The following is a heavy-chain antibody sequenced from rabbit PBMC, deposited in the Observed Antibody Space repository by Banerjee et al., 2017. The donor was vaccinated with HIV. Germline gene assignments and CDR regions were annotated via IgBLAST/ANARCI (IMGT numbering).Heavy chain of an antibody. CDR3: AREYPSSRGYHL. D-gene: IGHD1-1*01. CDR2: IATGSSRST. Sequence: QEQLEESGGDLVKPEGSLTLTCTASGFSFSSTYYMCWVRQAPGKGLEWIACIATGSSRSTWYASWAKGRFTISKTSSTTVTLQMTSLTAADTATYFCAREYPSSRGYHLWGPGTLVTVS. CDR1: GFSFSSTYY. J-gene: IGHJ4*01. V-gene: IGHV1S45*01.